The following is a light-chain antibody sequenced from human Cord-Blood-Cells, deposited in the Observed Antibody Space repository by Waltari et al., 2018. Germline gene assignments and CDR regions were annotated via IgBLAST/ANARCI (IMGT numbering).Light chain of an antibody. Sequence: EIVLTQSPGTLSLSPGERATLSCRASQSVSSSYLAWYQQKPGQAPRPLIYGPXSRATGIPXXFSGXGSGTDFTLTISRLEPEDFAVXYCQQYGSSXGGVTFGXGTKVDXK. CDR3: QQYGSSXGGVT. CDR2: GPX. V-gene: IGKV3-20*01. CDR1: QSVSSSY. J-gene: IGKJ3*01.